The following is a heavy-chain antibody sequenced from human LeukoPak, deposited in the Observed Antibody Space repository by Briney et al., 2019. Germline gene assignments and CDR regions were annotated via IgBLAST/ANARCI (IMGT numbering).Heavy chain of an antibody. Sequence: PSETLSLTCAVYGGSFSGYYWSWIRQPPGKGLEWIGEINHSGSTNYNPSLKSRVTISVDTSKNQFSLKLSSVTAADTAVYYCARLLIVDYYYYYMDVWGKGTTVTVSS. V-gene: IGHV4-34*01. D-gene: IGHD2-21*01. J-gene: IGHJ6*03. CDR1: GGSFSGYY. CDR3: ARLLIVDYYYYYMDV. CDR2: INHSGST.